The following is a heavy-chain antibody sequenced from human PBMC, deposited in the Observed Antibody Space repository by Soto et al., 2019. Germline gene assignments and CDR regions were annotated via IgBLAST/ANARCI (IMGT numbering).Heavy chain of an antibody. CDR1: GFIFSSFG. Sequence: QGQLVESGGGVGQPGSSLRLSCAASGFIFSSFGMHWVRQAPGKGLDWVAVIWYHGNSMYYAESVKGRFPVSRDNSKNMLYLQMNNLRAEDTAVYYCARYKSGHSDYWGQGTLVTVSA. J-gene: IGHJ4*02. D-gene: IGHD5-12*01. V-gene: IGHV3-33*01. CDR3: ARYKSGHSDY. CDR2: IWYHGNSM.